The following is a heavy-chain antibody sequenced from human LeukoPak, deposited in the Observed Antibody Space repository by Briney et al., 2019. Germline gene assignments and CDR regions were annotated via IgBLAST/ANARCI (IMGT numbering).Heavy chain of an antibody. J-gene: IGHJ5*02. V-gene: IGHV4-39*01. D-gene: IGHD3-3*01. CDR2: IYYSGST. CDR3: ARLSSRGHYYDFCSGYLSWFDP. Sequence: PSETLSLTCTVSGGSISSSNYYWDWIRQPPGKGLEWIGSIYYSGSTYYNPSLKSRVTISVDTSKNQFSLKLSSVTAADTAVYYCARLSSRGHYYDFCSGYLSWFDPWGQGTLFTVSS. CDR1: GGSISSSNYY.